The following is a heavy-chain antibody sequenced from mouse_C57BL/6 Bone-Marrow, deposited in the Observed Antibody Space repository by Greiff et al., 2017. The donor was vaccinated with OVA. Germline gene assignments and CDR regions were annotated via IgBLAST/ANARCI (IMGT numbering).Heavy chain of an antibody. D-gene: IGHD2-1*01. CDR2: INPNNGGT. CDR3: ARLNYGNYVFAY. V-gene: IGHV1-26*01. CDR1: GYTFTDYY. J-gene: IGHJ3*01. Sequence: EVQLQQSGPELVKPGASVKISCKASGYTFTDYYMNWVKQSHGKSLEWIGDINPNNGGTSYNQKFKGKATLTVDKSSSTAYMELRSLTSEDSAVYYCARLNYGNYVFAYWGQGTLVTVSA.